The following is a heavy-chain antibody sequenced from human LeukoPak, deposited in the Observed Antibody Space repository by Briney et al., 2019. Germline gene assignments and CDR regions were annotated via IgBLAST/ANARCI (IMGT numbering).Heavy chain of an antibody. D-gene: IGHD1-1*01. CDR2: ISATASNT. V-gene: IGHV3-23*01. CDR1: GFSFSSYA. J-gene: IGHJ4*02. Sequence: GGSLRLSCAASGFSFSSYAMSWVRQAPGKGLEWVSAISATASNTYYADSVKGRITISRDNSNSTLYLQMNSLRVDDTAVYYCARDWYNSLNYFDYWGQGSLVTVSS. CDR3: ARDWYNSLNYFDY.